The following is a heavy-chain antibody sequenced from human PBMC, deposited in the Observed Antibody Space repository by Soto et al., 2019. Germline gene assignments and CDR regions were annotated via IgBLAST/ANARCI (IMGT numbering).Heavy chain of an antibody. Sequence: WGSLRLSCAASGITLISYAISCCRHAPFKGPEWVSGISASGGSTSYADSVKGRFTISRDNSKNTLYLQMNSLRADDTAVYHCAKGQNSGTYRFYFDYWGQGALVTVSS. J-gene: IGHJ4*02. D-gene: IGHD1-26*01. CDR3: AKGQNSGTYRFYFDY. CDR2: ISASGGST. V-gene: IGHV3-23*01. CDR1: GITLISYA.